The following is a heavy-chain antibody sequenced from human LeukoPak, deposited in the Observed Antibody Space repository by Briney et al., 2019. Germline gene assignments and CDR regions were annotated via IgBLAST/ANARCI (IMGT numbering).Heavy chain of an antibody. CDR2: ISTTSNYI. D-gene: IGHD7-27*01. CDR3: ARDAGRWGSRGYYFDY. V-gene: IGHV3-21*01. Sequence: KPGGSLRLSCAASGFTFSSYNMKWVRQAPGKGLEWVSFISTTSNYIYYADSVKGRFTISRDNAKNSLYLQMNSLRAEDTAVYYCARDAGRWGSRGYYFDYWGQGTLVTVSS. J-gene: IGHJ4*02. CDR1: GFTFSSYN.